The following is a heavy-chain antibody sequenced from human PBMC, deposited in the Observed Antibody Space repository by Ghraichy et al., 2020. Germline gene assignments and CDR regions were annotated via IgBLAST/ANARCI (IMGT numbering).Heavy chain of an antibody. D-gene: IGHD3-22*01. CDR2: INHSGST. CDR1: GGSFSGYY. Sequence: SCAVYGGSFSGYYWNWIRQPPGKGLEWIGEINHSGSTNYNPSLKSRVTISVDTSKNQFSLKLSSVTAADTAVYYCARGSDYDSSGYYYVGWFDPWGQGTLVTVSS. J-gene: IGHJ5*02. V-gene: IGHV4-34*01. CDR3: ARGSDYDSSGYYYVGWFDP.